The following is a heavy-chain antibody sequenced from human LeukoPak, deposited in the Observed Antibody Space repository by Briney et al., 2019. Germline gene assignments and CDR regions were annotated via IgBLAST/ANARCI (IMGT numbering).Heavy chain of an antibody. CDR2: MKPNSGQT. CDR1: GYTFSKYD. D-gene: IGHD4-11*01. J-gene: IGHJ4*02. CDR3: ARGPPERTYSDF. V-gene: IGHV1-8*01. Sequence: ASVTVSCKTSGYTFSKYDVNWVRQATGQGLEWMGWMKPNSGQTGYAQRFQGRIIMTRSTSISTAYMQLNSLTSEDTAKYYCARGPPERTYSDFWGQGTLVTVSS.